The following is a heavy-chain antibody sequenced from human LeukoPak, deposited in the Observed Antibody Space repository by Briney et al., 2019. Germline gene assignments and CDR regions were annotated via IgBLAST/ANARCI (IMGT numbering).Heavy chain of an antibody. D-gene: IGHD2-2*01. CDR1: GFTFSSYS. Sequence: GGSLRLSCAASGFTFSSYSMNWVRQAPGKGLEWVSSISSSSSYIYYADSVKGRFTFSRDNARNSVYLQMNSLRAEDTAVYYCARDYQLVFDYWGQGTLVTVSS. CDR3: ARDYQLVFDY. J-gene: IGHJ4*02. V-gene: IGHV3-21*01. CDR2: ISSSSSYI.